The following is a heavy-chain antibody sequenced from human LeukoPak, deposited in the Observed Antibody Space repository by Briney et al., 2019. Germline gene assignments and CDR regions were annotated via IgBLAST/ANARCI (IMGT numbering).Heavy chain of an antibody. V-gene: IGHV5-51*01. CDR1: GYSFTNYW. CDR2: TYPGDLDT. Sequence: GESLKISCKGSGYSFTNYWIGWVRQMPGKGLERMGITYPGDLDTRYSPPFQGQVTISADKSISTAYLQWSSLKASDTAMYYCARRYSSAYYSYDYWGQGTLVTVSS. D-gene: IGHD6-19*01. CDR3: ARRYSSAYYSYDY. J-gene: IGHJ4*02.